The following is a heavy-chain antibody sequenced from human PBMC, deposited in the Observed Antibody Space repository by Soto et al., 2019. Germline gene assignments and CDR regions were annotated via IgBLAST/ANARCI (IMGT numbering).Heavy chain of an antibody. Sequence: ASVKVSCKASGYTFSSDYMHWVRQAPGQGLEWMGIINPSGGITSYAQKFQGRVTMPRDTSTSTVYMELSSLRSEDTAVYYCARDTSIAAAGTSFGYWGQGTLVTVYS. J-gene: IGHJ1*01. CDR2: INPSGGIT. D-gene: IGHD6-13*01. CDR3: ARDTSIAAAGTSFGY. V-gene: IGHV1-46*01. CDR1: GYTFSSDY.